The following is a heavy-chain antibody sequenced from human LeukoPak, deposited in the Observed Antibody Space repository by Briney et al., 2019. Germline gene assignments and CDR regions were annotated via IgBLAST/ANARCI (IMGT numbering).Heavy chain of an antibody. CDR3: AKPLDGSGGYVFDY. D-gene: IGHD3-10*01. Sequence: QPGRSLRLSCAASGFTFSSYGMHWVRQAPGKGLEWVAVISYDGSNKYYADSVKGRFTISRDNSKNTLYLQMNSLRAEDTAVYYCAKPLDGSGGYVFDYWGQGTLDTVSS. V-gene: IGHV3-30*18. CDR2: ISYDGSNK. J-gene: IGHJ4*02. CDR1: GFTFSSYG.